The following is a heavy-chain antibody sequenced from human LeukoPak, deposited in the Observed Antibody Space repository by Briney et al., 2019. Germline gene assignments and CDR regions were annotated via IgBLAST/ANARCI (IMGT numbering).Heavy chain of an antibody. CDR1: GFTFNSYW. D-gene: IGHD2-15*01. Sequence: GGSLRLSCAASGFTFNSYWMSWVRQAPGKGLEWVGRIKSKSDGGTIDYAAPVKGRFTISRDDSKNTLYLQIHSLKTEDTAVYYCTTDGLYSIDNWGQGTLVTVSS. J-gene: IGHJ4*02. CDR2: IKSKSDGGTI. CDR3: TTDGLYSIDN. V-gene: IGHV3-15*01.